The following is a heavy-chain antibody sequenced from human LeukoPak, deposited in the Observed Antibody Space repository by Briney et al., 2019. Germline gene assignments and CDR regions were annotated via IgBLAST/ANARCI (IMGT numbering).Heavy chain of an antibody. J-gene: IGHJ6*03. CDR3: GKGGQGRFRFTYYPSYYLAL. D-gene: IGHD3-10*01. CDR1: GFAYSSFP. V-gene: IGHV3-23*01. Sequence: GGSLSLSCAASGFAYSSFPMIWVRQAPGKGLEWVSALSGSDGRTFYGDSVKGRFTIYRDNSKNQVYLQKNRLRAEDTANFYCGKGGQGRFRFTYYPSYYLALWGKGTTVTVS. CDR2: LSGSDGRT.